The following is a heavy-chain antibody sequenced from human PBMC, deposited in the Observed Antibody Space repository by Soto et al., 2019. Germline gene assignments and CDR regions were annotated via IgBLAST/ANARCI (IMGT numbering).Heavy chain of an antibody. CDR3: ARAGGVVVGYYYYGMDV. CDR2: INHSGST. D-gene: IGHD2-15*01. J-gene: IGHJ6*02. CDR1: GGPFSGYY. V-gene: IGHV4-34*01. Sequence: SETLSLTCAVYGGPFSGYYWSWIRQPPGKGLEWIGEINHSGSTNYNPSLKSRVTISVDTSKNQFSLRLSSVTAADTAVYYCARAGGVVVGYYYYGMDVWGQGTTVTVSS.